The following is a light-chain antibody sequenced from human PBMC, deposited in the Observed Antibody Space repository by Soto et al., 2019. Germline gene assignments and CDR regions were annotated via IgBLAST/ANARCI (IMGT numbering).Light chain of an antibody. Sequence: DIQMAQSPSTLSASVGDRVTITCRASQGINTWLAWYQQKPGKAPKLLISEVSTLDSGVPSRFSGSGSGTEFTLTISSLHPDDFATYYCQQYNSYPRTFGQGTKVDIK. CDR1: QGINTW. V-gene: IGKV1-5*03. CDR3: QQYNSYPRT. J-gene: IGKJ1*01. CDR2: EVS.